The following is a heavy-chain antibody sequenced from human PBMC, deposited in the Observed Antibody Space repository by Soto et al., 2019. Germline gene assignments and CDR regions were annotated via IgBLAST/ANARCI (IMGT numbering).Heavy chain of an antibody. CDR1: GGSFSGYY. CDR2: INHSVST. CDR3: ARGTSIAAADPFDY. D-gene: IGHD6-13*01. V-gene: IGHV4-34*01. Sequence: SSTLSLTCAFYGGSFSGYYWSWIRQPPGKGLEWIGEINHSVSTNYNPSLKSRVTISVDTSKNQFSLKLSSVTAADTAVYYCARGTSIAAADPFDYWGQGTLVTLSS. J-gene: IGHJ4*02.